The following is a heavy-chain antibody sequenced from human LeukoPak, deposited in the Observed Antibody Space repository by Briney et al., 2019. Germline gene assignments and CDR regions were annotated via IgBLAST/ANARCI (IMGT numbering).Heavy chain of an antibody. V-gene: IGHV3-21*01. J-gene: IGHJ4*02. CDR1: GFTFSSYS. Sequence: GRSLRLSCAASGFTFSSYSMNWVRQAPGKGLEWVSSISSSSSYIYYADSVKGRFTISRDNAKNSLYLQMNSLRAEDTAVYYCARSDNWNPDYWGQGTLVTVSS. CDR3: ARSDNWNPDY. D-gene: IGHD1-20*01. CDR2: ISSSSSYI.